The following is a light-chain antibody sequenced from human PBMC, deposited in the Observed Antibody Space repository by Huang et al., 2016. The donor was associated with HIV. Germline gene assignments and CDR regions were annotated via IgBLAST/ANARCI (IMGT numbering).Light chain of an antibody. J-gene: IGKJ2*01. CDR1: QSVLYSSSNKNY. Sequence: DIVMTQSPDSLTVSLGERATINCKSSQSVLYSSSNKNYLAWYQQKPGQPPKLLIYWASTRASGVPDRFSGSGSVTDFTLTISSLQAEDVAVYYCQQFYSTPYTFGQGTRLEIK. CDR3: QQFYSTPYT. V-gene: IGKV4-1*01. CDR2: WAS.